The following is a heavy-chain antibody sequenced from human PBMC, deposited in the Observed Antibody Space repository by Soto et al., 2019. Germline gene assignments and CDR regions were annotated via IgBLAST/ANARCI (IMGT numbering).Heavy chain of an antibody. CDR3: ARNHIAASGTSAYDI. CDR1: GFTFSDHY. CDR2: ISPSSSYT. J-gene: IGHJ3*02. D-gene: IGHD6-13*01. Sequence: RLSCAASGFTFSDHYMSWIRQAPGKGLEWVSYISPSSSYTNYAVSVKGRFTISRGNAKNSLYLQMNSLRGEDTAVYYCARNHIAASGTSAYDIWGQGTMVTVSS. V-gene: IGHV3-11*06.